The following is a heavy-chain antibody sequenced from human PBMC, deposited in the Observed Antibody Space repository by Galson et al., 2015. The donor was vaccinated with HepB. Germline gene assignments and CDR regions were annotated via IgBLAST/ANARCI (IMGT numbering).Heavy chain of an antibody. Sequence: SVKVSCKASGYTFTGYYMHWVRQAPGQGLEWMGWINPNSGGTNYAQKFQGRVTMTRDTSISTAYMELSRLRSDDTAVYYCARGYGDYPLMRDDAFDIWGQGTMVTVSS. CDR2: INPNSGGT. D-gene: IGHD4-17*01. CDR1: GYTFTGYY. CDR3: ARGYGDYPLMRDDAFDI. J-gene: IGHJ3*02. V-gene: IGHV1-2*02.